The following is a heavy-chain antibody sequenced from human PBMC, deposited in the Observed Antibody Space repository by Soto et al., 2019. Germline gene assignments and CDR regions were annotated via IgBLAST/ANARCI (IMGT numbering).Heavy chain of an antibody. V-gene: IGHV1-46*01. D-gene: IGHD2-15*01. CDR3: ARDRTSGGLFDY. Sequence: ASVKVSCKASGYTFTSYYMHWVRQAPGQGLEWMGIINPSGGSANYAQKFQGRVAMTRDTSTSTVYMELSSLRSDDTAVYYCARDRTSGGLFDYWGQGTLVTVSS. CDR1: GYTFTSYY. J-gene: IGHJ4*02. CDR2: INPSGGSA.